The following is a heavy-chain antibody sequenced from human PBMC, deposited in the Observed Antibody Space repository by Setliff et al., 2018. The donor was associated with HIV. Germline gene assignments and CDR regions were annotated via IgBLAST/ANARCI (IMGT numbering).Heavy chain of an antibody. CDR1: GFTFNMYG. J-gene: IGHJ3*02. V-gene: IGHV3-33*01. CDR3: ARPTSYCGGDCPWDAFHI. D-gene: IGHD2-21*02. Sequence: LRLSCAASGFTFNMYGMHWVRQAPGKGLEWVAVIWFDGSNEAYADSVKGRFTISRDNSKNAVFLQMNSLRTEDTAVYYCARPTSYCGGDCPWDAFHIWGQGTMVTVSS. CDR2: IWFDGSNE.